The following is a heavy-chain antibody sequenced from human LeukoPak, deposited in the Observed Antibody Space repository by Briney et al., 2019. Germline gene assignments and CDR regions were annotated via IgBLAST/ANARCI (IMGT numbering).Heavy chain of an antibody. CDR1: GFTFSSYA. V-gene: IGHV3-23*01. D-gene: IGHD3-3*01. CDR2: ISVSDDST. J-gene: IGHJ4*02. CDR3: AKEWSDSYYFDY. Sequence: GGSLRLSCAASGFTFSSYAMSWVRQAPGKGLEWVSAISVSDDSTYYADSVKGRFTISRDNSKNTLYLQMNGLRAEDTAVYYCAKEWSDSYYFDYWGQGTLVTVSS.